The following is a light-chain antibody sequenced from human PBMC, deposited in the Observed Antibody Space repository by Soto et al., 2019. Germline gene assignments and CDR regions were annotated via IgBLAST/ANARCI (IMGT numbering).Light chain of an antibody. V-gene: IGLV1-47*01. CDR3: ASWDNCLGGHGV. CDR2: RNN. J-gene: IGLJ2*01. CDR1: SSNIGSNY. Sequence: QSVLTQTHSASGTPGQRVTISCSGSSSNIGSNYVYWYQPLPGTAPKLFIYRNNQRPSGVPDRFSGSKSGPSVSLSTRGPSSEDEADDDWASWDNCLGGHGVFGGGTKLTVL.